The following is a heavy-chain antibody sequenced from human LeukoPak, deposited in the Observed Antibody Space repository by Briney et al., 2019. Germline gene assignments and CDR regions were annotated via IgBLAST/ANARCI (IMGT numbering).Heavy chain of an antibody. CDR2: SYSGGNA. V-gene: IGHV4-59*01. CDR1: GASTSAYY. J-gene: IGHJ3*01. CDR3: AHSKRGGGYYINAFAV. Sequence: SETLSLTCTVSGASTSAYYWSWIRQPPGKGLEWIGYSYSGGNANYNPPLKSRVTISIDTSEDQFSLRLTSVTAADTAVYFCAHSKRGGGYYINAFAVWGQGALVTISS. D-gene: IGHD1-26*01.